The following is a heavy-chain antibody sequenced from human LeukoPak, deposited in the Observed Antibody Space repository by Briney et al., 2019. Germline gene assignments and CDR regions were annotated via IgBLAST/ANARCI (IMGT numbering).Heavy chain of an antibody. CDR3: ARVAFLPVPMSFFGY. D-gene: IGHD2-2*01. Sequence: ASVKVSCKASGYTFTVHYIHWVRQAPGQGLEWMGWMNPNNGEAIYAQNFQGRVTMTRDTSISTAYMDLTSLRSDDTAVYYCARVAFLPVPMSFFGYWGQGTLVTVSS. CDR1: GYTFTVHY. CDR2: MNPNNGEA. V-gene: IGHV1-2*02. J-gene: IGHJ4*02.